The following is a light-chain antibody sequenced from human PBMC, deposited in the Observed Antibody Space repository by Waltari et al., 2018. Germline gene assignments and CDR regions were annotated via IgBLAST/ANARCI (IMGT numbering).Light chain of an antibody. CDR3: SSKTSASGV. CDR1: SADVGGYNY. CDR2: EVS. J-gene: IGLJ1*01. V-gene: IGLV2-14*01. Sequence: QSALTQPASVSGSPGQSITIPCTGTSADVGGYNYVSWYQPYPAKAPQLLIYEVSFRPSGISNRFSGSKSGNTATLTISGLQAEDEADYYCSSKTSASGVFGTGTTVTVL.